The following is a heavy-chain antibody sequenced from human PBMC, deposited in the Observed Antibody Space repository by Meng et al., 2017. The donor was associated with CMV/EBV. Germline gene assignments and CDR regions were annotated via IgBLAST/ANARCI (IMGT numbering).Heavy chain of an antibody. Sequence: ASVKVSCKASGYTFTGYYMHWVRQAPGQGLEWMGWINPNSGGTNYAQKFQGRVTMTRDTSISTAYMELSRLRSDDTAVYYCARDRSSTSWRAVFDPWGQGTLVTVSS. V-gene: IGHV1-2*02. D-gene: IGHD2-2*01. CDR3: ARDRSSTSWRAVFDP. J-gene: IGHJ5*02. CDR2: INPNSGGT. CDR1: GYTFTGYY.